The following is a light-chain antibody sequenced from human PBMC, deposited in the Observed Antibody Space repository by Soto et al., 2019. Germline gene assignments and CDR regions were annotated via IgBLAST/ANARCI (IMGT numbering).Light chain of an antibody. CDR3: QQSYSTTRT. V-gene: IGKV1-5*03. Sequence: DIQMTQSPSTLSASVGDRVTITCRASQSIKNWLAWYQQKPGEAPKLLIYKASTLESGVPSSFSGSGSGTDFTLTISSLQPEDFATYYCQQSYSTTRTFGQGTKVEIK. J-gene: IGKJ1*01. CDR2: KAS. CDR1: QSIKNW.